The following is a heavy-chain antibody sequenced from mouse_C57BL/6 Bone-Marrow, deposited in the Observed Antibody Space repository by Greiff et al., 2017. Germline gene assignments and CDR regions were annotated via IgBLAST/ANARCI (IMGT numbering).Heavy chain of an antibody. J-gene: IGHJ2*01. CDR3: AREVAPYYFDY. V-gene: IGHV5-15*01. D-gene: IGHD1-1*02. Sequence: EVNLVESGGGLVQPGGSLKLSCAASGFTFSDYGMAWVRQAPRKGPEWVAFLSNLAYSIYYADTVTGRFTISRENAKNTLYLEMSSLRSEDTAMYYCAREVAPYYFDYWGQGTTLTVSS. CDR1: GFTFSDYG. CDR2: LSNLAYSI.